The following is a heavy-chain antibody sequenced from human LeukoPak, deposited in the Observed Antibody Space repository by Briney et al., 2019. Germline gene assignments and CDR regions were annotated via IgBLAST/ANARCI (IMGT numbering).Heavy chain of an antibody. CDR1: GFTFSCYA. Sequence: GGSLRLSCAASGFTFSCYAMHWVRQAPGKGLEWVAVISYDGSNKYYADSVKGRFTISRDNSKNTLYLQMNSLRAEDTAVYYCARDPYYYDSSGYFDYWGQGTLVTVSS. V-gene: IGHV3-30*04. CDR2: ISYDGSNK. D-gene: IGHD3-22*01. CDR3: ARDPYYYDSSGYFDY. J-gene: IGHJ4*02.